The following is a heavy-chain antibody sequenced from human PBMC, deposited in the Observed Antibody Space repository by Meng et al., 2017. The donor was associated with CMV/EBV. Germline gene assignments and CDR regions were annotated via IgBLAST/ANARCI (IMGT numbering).Heavy chain of an antibody. Sequence: GESLKISCAASGFTFSSYAMHWVRQAPGKGLEWVAVISYDGSNKYYADSVKGRFTISRDNSKNTLYLQMNSLRAEDTAVYYCARDTLYCSSTSCYPRSRYFDLWGRGTLVTVSS. V-gene: IGHV3-30*14. CDR2: ISYDGSNK. CDR1: GFTFSSYA. J-gene: IGHJ2*01. D-gene: IGHD2-2*01. CDR3: ARDTLYCSSTSCYPRSRYFDL.